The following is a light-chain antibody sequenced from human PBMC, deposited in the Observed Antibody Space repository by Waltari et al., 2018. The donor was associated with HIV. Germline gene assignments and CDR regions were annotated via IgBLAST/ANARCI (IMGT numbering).Light chain of an antibody. CDR2: RDN. CDR1: SSNIGPHS. J-gene: IGLJ1*01. Sequence: QSVLTQPPSASATPGQRVTIPCSVGSSNIGPHSVFWYQQLPGTAPKLLIFRDNERPSGVPDRFSGSRSGTSASLVISGLRSEDEAEYYCAAWDDSLNGFYVFGSGTRVTVL. V-gene: IGLV1-47*01. CDR3: AAWDDSLNGFYV.